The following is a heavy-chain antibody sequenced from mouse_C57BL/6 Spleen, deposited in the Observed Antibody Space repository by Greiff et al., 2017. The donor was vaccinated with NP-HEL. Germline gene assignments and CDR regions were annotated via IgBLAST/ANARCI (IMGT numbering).Heavy chain of an antibody. CDR3: ARWDHEGFAY. CDR1: GYTFTDYY. D-gene: IGHD4-1*01. J-gene: IGHJ3*01. CDR2: INPNNGGT. V-gene: IGHV1-26*01. Sequence: EVQLQQSGPELVKPGASVKISCKASGYTFTDYYMNWVKQSHGKSLEWIGDINPNNGGTSYNQKFKGKATLTVDKSSSTAYMELRSLTSEDSAVYYCARWDHEGFAYWGQGTLVTVSA.